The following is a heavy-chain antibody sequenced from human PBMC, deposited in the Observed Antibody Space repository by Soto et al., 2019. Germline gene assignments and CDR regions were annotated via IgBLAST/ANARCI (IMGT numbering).Heavy chain of an antibody. D-gene: IGHD2-15*01. Sequence: QVQLQESGPGLVKPSETLSVTCNVSGDSISTYYWNWIRQSPGKGLEWIGYIYYSGSTNYNPSLKSRVTISVDTSKNQFSLKLSSVTAADTAVYYCARRYSPGYCSGGDSCYYYYYYMDVWGRGAPVTVSS. J-gene: IGHJ6*03. CDR3: ARRYSPGYCSGGDSCYYYYYYMDV. V-gene: IGHV4-59*08. CDR2: IYYSGST. CDR1: GDSISTYY.